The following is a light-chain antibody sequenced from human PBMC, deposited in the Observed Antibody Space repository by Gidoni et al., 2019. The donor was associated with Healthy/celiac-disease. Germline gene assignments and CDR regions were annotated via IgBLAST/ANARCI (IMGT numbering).Light chain of an antibody. CDR3: QQRSDWLT. V-gene: IGKV3-11*01. J-gene: IGKJ4*01. CDR2: DAS. CDR1: QSVSSY. Sequence: EIGLTQSPATLSLSPGESATINCRASQSVSSYLAWYQQKPGQAPGLLIYDASNRATGIPARFSARGSGTDFTLSIRSLEPEDFAVYYCQQRSDWLTFGGGTKVEIK.